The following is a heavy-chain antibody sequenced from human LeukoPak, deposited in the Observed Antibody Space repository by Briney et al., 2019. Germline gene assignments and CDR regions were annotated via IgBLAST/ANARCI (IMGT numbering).Heavy chain of an antibody. D-gene: IGHD2-8*01. Sequence: GESLKISCKGSGYSFTSYWIGWVRQMPGKGLEWMGIIYPDDPDTKYSPSFQGQVTISADKSISTAYLQWSSLKASDTAMYYCARLAFCTNAVCFSNYYYSMDVWGGGTTVTVSS. V-gene: IGHV5-51*01. CDR1: GYSFTSYW. J-gene: IGHJ6*03. CDR3: ARLAFCTNAVCFSNYYYSMDV. CDR2: IYPDDPDT.